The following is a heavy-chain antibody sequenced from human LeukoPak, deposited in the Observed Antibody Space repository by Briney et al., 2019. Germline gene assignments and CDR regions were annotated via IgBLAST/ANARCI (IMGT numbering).Heavy chain of an antibody. Sequence: PGGSLILYGAGSGFNFSRYAMSAVRHAPGPGLEGVSAFWGSGGSTYYAHPGKGRFTISRDHSTNLPELQLHNLSAQHPALHYCAKPPFFGMVIIPVFDNWGQGNLVTVSS. CDR2: FWGSGGST. V-gene: IGHV3-23*01. J-gene: IGHJ4*02. D-gene: IGHD3-3*01. CDR1: GFNFSRYA. CDR3: AKPPFFGMVIIPVFDN.